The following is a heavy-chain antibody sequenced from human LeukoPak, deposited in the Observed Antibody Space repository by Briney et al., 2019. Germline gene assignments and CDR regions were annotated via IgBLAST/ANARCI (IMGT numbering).Heavy chain of an antibody. D-gene: IGHD2-2*01. Sequence: GGSLRLSCAASGFTFSSYSMNWVRQAPGKGLEWVSAISRSSSYIYYADSMKGRFTISRDNAKNSLYLQMNSLRAEDTAVYYCAREVHEYQLLNNWFDPWGRGTLVTVSS. V-gene: IGHV3-21*01. CDR3: AREVHEYQLLNNWFDP. CDR2: ISRSSSYI. CDR1: GFTFSSYS. J-gene: IGHJ5*02.